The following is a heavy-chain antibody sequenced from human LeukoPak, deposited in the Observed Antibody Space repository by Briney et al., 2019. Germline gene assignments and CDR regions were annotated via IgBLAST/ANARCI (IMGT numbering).Heavy chain of an antibody. V-gene: IGHV3-7*01. CDR2: IKPDGSEK. D-gene: IGHD3-10*02. CDR1: GFTFSSYG. Sequence: GGSLRLSCAASGFTFSSYGMSWVRQAPGKGLEWVASIKPDGSEKYYLDSVKGRFTISRDNAKNSLYLQMNSLRAEDTAVYYCAELGITMIGGVWGKGTTVTISS. J-gene: IGHJ6*04. CDR3: AELGITMIGGV.